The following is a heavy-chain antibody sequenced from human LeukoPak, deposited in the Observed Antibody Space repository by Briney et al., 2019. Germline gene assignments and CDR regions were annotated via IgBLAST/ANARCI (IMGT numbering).Heavy chain of an antibody. J-gene: IGHJ5*02. V-gene: IGHV4-61*02. CDR1: AGSINSGDYY. Sequence: SQTLSLTCTVSAGSINSGDYYWSWIRQPAGKGLEWIGRIYSPGTNYNYNPSLKSRVTISVDTSKNQFSLKLSSVTAADTAVYYCARGSLRFLEWLPLNWFDPWGQGTLVTVSS. D-gene: IGHD3-3*01. CDR2: IYSPGT. CDR3: ARGSLRFLEWLPLNWFDP.